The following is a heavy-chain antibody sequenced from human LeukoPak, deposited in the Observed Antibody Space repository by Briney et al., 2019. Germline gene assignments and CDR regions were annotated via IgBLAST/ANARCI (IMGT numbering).Heavy chain of an antibody. J-gene: IGHJ4*02. CDR2: VSNDGTTK. CDR1: GFTFSSFG. CDR3: AKEAYDSRGYRHFDY. V-gene: IGHV3-30*18. D-gene: IGHD3-22*01. Sequence: GGSLRLSCAASGFTFSSFGMHWVRQAPGKGPEWMAVVSNDGTTKYYADSVKGRFTVSRDNSKSTLYLQMNSLRAEDTAVYYCAKEAYDSRGYRHFDYWGQGTLVTVSS.